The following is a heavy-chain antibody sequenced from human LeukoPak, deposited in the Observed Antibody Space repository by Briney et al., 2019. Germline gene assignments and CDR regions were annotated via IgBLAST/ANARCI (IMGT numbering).Heavy chain of an antibody. Sequence: PSETLSLTCTVSGDSISSFQWSWIRQPPGKGLEWIGYISYSGGTMYNPSLRGRVTISIDTSKNQFSLKLSSVTAADTAVYYCARVGRGDHTWGSYSFDYWGQGTLVTVSS. V-gene: IGHV4-59*01. CDR1: GDSISSFQ. CDR2: ISYSGGT. D-gene: IGHD3-16*01. J-gene: IGHJ4*02. CDR3: ARVGRGDHTWGSYSFDY.